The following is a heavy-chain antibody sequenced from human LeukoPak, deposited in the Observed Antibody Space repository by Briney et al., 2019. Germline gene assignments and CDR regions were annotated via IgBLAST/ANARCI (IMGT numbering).Heavy chain of an antibody. CDR1: GASITSGDYY. D-gene: IGHD6-13*01. CDR3: ARYALIRQQPDRWSFDY. V-gene: IGHV4-30-2*01. Sequence: SSETLSLTCTVSGASITSGDYYWTWIRQPPGKGLEWIGYIYHSGNTYYNPSLKSRVTISVDRSRNQFSLKLTSVTAADTAVYYCARYALIRQQPDRWSFDYWGQGTLVTVSS. CDR2: IYHSGNT. J-gene: IGHJ4*02.